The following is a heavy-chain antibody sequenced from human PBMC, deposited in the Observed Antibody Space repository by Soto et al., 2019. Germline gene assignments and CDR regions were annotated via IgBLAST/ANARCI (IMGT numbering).Heavy chain of an antibody. CDR2: IKTKNEGGTT. CDR3: RSRQHLVPY. D-gene: IGHD6-13*01. CDR1: GFTFSDAW. V-gene: IGHV3-15*01. Sequence: GGSLRLSCVASGFTFSDAWMSWVRQAPGKGLEWVGHIKTKNEGGTTDYAAPVKGRFTISRDDSKNTLYLQMNSVKTEDTAVYYCRSRQHLVPYWGQGTLVTVSS. J-gene: IGHJ4*02.